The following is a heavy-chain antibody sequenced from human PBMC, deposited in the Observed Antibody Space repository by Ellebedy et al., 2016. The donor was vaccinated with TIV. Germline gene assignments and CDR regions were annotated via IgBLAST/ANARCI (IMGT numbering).Heavy chain of an antibody. CDR1: GFTFSSYW. J-gene: IGHJ4*02. Sequence: GESLKISXAASGFTFSSYWMSWVRQAPGKGLEWVANIKQDGSEKYYVDSVKGRFTISRDNAKNSLYLQMNSLRAEDTAVYYCARFDEIAAAGFDYWGQGTLVTVSS. CDR2: IKQDGSEK. D-gene: IGHD6-13*01. CDR3: ARFDEIAAAGFDY. V-gene: IGHV3-7*03.